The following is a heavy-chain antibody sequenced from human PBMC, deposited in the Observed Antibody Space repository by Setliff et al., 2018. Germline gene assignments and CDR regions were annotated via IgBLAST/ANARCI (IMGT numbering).Heavy chain of an antibody. CDR1: GYTLTELS. D-gene: IGHD3-22*01. CDR3: AADYYDSSGYGY. CDR2: FDPEDGET. Sequence: ASVKVSCKVSGYTLTELSMHWVRQAPGKGLEWMGGFDPEDGETIYAQKFQGRVTMTEDTSTDTAYMELSSLRSEDTAVFYCAADYYDSSGYGYWGQGTLVTVSS. V-gene: IGHV1-24*01. J-gene: IGHJ4*02.